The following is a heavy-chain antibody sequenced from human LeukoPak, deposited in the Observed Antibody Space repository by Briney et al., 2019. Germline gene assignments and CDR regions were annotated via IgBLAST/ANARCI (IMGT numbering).Heavy chain of an antibody. V-gene: IGHV3-15*01. Sequence: GGSLRLSCAASGFTFSNAWMSWVRQAPGKGLEWVGRIKSKTDGGTTDYAAPVKGRFTISRDDSKNTLYLQMNSLRAEDTAVYYCAKPWSGWPYGMDVWGQGTTVTVSS. CDR3: AKPWSGWPYGMDV. D-gene: IGHD3-3*01. CDR1: GFTFSNAW. J-gene: IGHJ6*02. CDR2: IKSKTDGGTT.